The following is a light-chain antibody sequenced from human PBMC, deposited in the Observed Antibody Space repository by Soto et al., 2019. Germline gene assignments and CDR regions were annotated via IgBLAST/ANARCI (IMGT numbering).Light chain of an antibody. V-gene: IGKV1-5*03. J-gene: IGKJ1*01. CDR1: QSISNW. Sequence: DIQMTQSPSTLSASVGYRVTITCRASQSISNWLDWYQQKPGKAPKLLIYKASSLESGVPSRFSGSGSGTGFSLTISSLQPDDFATYYCQQYNSSFGQGTKVEIK. CDR3: QQYNSS. CDR2: KAS.